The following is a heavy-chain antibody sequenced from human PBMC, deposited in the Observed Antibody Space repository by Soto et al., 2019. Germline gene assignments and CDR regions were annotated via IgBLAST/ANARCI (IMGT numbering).Heavy chain of an antibody. CDR3: ARGREYYYGSGRRDRYNWFDP. J-gene: IGHJ5*02. D-gene: IGHD3-10*01. CDR2: INHSGST. V-gene: IGHV4-34*01. CDR1: GGCFSGYY. Sequence: PSETLSLTCAVYGGCFSGYYWSWIRQPPGKGLEWIGEINHSGSTNYNPSLKSRVTISVDTSKNQFSLKLSSVTAADTAVYYCARGREYYYGSGRRDRYNWFDPWGQGTLVTVSS.